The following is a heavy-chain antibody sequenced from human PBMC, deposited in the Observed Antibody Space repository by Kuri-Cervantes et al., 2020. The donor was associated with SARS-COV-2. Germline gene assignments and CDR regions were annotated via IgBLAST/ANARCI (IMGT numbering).Heavy chain of an antibody. CDR1: GYTFTSYG. V-gene: IGHV7-4-1*02. CDR2: INTNTGNP. J-gene: IGHJ4*02. CDR3: ARGLGRGTGGYSYNYGEFDS. Sequence: ASVKVSCKASGYTFTSYGISWVRQAPGQGLEWMGWINTNTGNPTYAQGFTGRFVFSLDTSVSTAYLQISSLKAEDTAVYYCARGLGRGTGGYSYNYGEFDSWGQGTLVTVSS. D-gene: IGHD5-18*01.